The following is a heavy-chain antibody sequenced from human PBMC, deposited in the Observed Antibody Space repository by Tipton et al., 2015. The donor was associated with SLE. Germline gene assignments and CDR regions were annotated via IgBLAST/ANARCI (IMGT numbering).Heavy chain of an antibody. V-gene: IGHV6-1*01. CDR1: GDSVSTNSAA. D-gene: IGHD3-3*01. CDR3: ARGGTVLRFLEWLEGWFDP. Sequence: GLVKPSQTLSLTCALSGDSVSTNSAAWNWIRQSPSRGLEWLGRTYYRSKWYNGYAVSVKSRITIIPDTSMNQFSLQLNSVTPEDTAVYYCARGGTVLRFLEWLEGWFDPWGQGTLVTVSS. J-gene: IGHJ5*02. CDR2: TYYRSKWYN.